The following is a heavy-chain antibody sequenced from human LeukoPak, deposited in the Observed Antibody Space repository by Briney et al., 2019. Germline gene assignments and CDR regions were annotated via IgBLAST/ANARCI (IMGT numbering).Heavy chain of an antibody. CDR1: GYTFTGYY. CDR2: INPNSGGT. J-gene: IGHJ6*03. Sequence: AAVKLSCNASGYTFTGYYMHWVRQPQGQGHELMGLINPNSGGTNYAQKFQGRVTMTRDTSISTAYMELSRLRSDDTAVYYCARGREKRYCSSTSCSYYYYYMDVWGKGTTVTVSS. D-gene: IGHD2-2*01. V-gene: IGHV1-2*02. CDR3: ARGREKRYCSSTSCSYYYYYMDV.